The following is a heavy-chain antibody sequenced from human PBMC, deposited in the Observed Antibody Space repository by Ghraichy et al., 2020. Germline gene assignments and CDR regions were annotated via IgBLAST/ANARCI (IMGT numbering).Heavy chain of an antibody. CDR3: AKGGDRLGYCSGGSCSPLDY. Sequence: GGSLRLSCTASGFTFSNYAMNWVRQAPGKGLEWVSSITGSGGSTYYADSVKGRFTISRYNSKNTLYLQMNSLRAEDTAIYYCAKGGDRLGYCSGGSCSPLDYWGQGTLVTVSS. J-gene: IGHJ4*02. CDR2: ITGSGGST. D-gene: IGHD2-15*01. V-gene: IGHV3-23*01. CDR1: GFTFSNYA.